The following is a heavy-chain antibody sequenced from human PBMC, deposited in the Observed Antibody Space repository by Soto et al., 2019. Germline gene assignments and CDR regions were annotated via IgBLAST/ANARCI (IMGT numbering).Heavy chain of an antibody. CDR2: IIPIFGTA. Sequence: SVKVSCRASGGTFSSYAISWVRQAPGRGLEWMGGIIPIFGTANYAQKFQGRVTINADKSTSTAYMELSSLRSEDTAVYYCARCIAAAGTRYYYYYGMDVLGQRTTLTVYS. J-gene: IGHJ6*02. CDR1: GGTFSSYA. CDR3: ARCIAAAGTRYYYYYGMDV. V-gene: IGHV1-69*06. D-gene: IGHD6-13*01.